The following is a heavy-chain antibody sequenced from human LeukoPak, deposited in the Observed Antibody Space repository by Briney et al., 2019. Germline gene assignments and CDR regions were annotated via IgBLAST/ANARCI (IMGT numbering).Heavy chain of an antibody. CDR2: INHSGST. CDR1: GGSFSGYY. CDR3: ARTCLPPPFRRGYSYGKPPTFFDY. J-gene: IGHJ4*03. Sequence: PSETLSLTCAVYGGSFSGYYWSWIRQPPGKGLEWIGEINHSGSTNYNPSLKSRVTISVDTSKNQFSLKLSSVTAADTAVYYCARTCLPPPFRRGYSYGKPPTFFDYWGQGTTVTVSS. V-gene: IGHV4-34*01. D-gene: IGHD5-18*01.